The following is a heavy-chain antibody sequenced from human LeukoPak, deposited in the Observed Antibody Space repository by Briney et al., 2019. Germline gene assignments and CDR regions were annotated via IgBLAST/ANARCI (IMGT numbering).Heavy chain of an antibody. V-gene: IGHV1-18*01. CDR1: GYTFSSYG. Sequence: ASVKVSCKASGYTFSSYGISWVRQAPGQGLEWMGWISGYNGNTNYVQKFQGRVTMTSDTSTSTAYMELRSLRSDDTAVYYCAREILGYCSGGNCYEGDYWGQGTLVTVSP. CDR2: ISGYNGNT. J-gene: IGHJ4*02. D-gene: IGHD2-15*01. CDR3: AREILGYCSGGNCYEGDY.